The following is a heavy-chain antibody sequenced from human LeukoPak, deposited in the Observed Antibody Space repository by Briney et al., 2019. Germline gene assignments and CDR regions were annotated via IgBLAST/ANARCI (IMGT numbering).Heavy chain of an antibody. CDR2: IKQDGSEK. Sequence: GGSLRLSCAASGFTFSSYWMSWVRQAPGKGLEWVANIKQDGSEKYYVDSVKGRFTISRDNSKNTLYLQMLSLGAEDTAIYYCAKGPSTVYPYYFDYWGQGTLVTVSS. CDR1: GFTFSSYW. CDR3: AKGPSTVYPYYFDY. J-gene: IGHJ4*02. V-gene: IGHV3-7*03.